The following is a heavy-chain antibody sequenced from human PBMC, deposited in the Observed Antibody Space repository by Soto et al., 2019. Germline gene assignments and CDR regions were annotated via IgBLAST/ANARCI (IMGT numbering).Heavy chain of an antibody. J-gene: IGHJ6*02. CDR1: GGSISSSSYY. D-gene: IGHD1-26*01. CDR3: ATAYGGSYYGVYYYYGMDV. V-gene: IGHV4-39*07. CDR2: IYYSGST. Sequence: SETLSLTCTVSGGSISSSSYYWGWIRQPPGKGLEWIGSIYYSGSTYYNPSLKSRVTISEDTSTDTAYMELSSLRSEDTAVYYCATAYGGSYYGVYYYYGMDVWGQGTTVTVSS.